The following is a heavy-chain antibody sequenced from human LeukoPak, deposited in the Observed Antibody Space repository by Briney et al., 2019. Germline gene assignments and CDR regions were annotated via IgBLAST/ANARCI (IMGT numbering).Heavy chain of an antibody. V-gene: IGHV3-7*01. CDR1: GFTFSNYW. CDR2: IKQDGSVK. CDR3: ARIGYSSSCTDY. Sequence: PGGSLRLCCAASGFTFSNYWMSWVRQAPGKGLEWVANIKQDGSVKYYADSVKGRFTISRDNAKNSVYLHMNGLRAEDTAVYYCARIGYSSSCTDYWGQGTLVTVSS. J-gene: IGHJ4*02. D-gene: IGHD6-13*01.